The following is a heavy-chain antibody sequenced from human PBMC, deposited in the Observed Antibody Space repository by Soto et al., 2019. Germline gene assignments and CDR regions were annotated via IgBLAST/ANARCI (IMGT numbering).Heavy chain of an antibody. CDR2: ISGSGGST. D-gene: IGHD2-2*01. CDR1: GFTIISLA. V-gene: IGHV3-23*01. Sequence: LRLPWTASGFTIISLAGRWIRKAQGKGMEWVAAISGSGGSTYYADSVKGRFTISRDNSKNTLYLQMNSLRAEDAAVYYYAKDLVGSNADYFDYWGQGTLVTV. CDR3: AKDLVGSNADYFDY. J-gene: IGHJ4*02.